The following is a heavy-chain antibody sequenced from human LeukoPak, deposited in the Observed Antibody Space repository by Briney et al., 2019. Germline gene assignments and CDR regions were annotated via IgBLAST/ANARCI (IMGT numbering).Heavy chain of an antibody. CDR2: SGSGGST. V-gene: IGHV3-23*01. CDR3: AKGDYSGGYYFDY. J-gene: IGHJ4*02. D-gene: IGHD1-26*01. Sequence: PGGSLRLSCAVSGFIFSSYGMICVRQAPGKGLEWVSVSGSGGSTYYADSVKGRFTISRDNSKNTLYLQMNSLRAEDTAVYYCAKGDYSGGYYFDYWGQGTLVTVSS. CDR1: GFIFSSYG.